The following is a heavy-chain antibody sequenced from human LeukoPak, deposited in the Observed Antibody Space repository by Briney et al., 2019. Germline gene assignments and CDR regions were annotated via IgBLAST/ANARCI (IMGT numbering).Heavy chain of an antibody. J-gene: IGHJ4*02. CDR1: GYTFTSYY. D-gene: IGHD2-15*01. V-gene: IGHV1-46*01. CDR3: ARSYYCSGGSCYGAEPGLFTDY. CDR2: INPSGGST. Sequence: ASVEVSCKASGYTFTSYYMHWVRQAPGQGLEWMGIINPSGGSTSYAQKFQGRVTMTRDMSTSTVYMELSSLRSEDTAVYYCARSYYCSGGSCYGAEPGLFTDYWGQGTLVTVSS.